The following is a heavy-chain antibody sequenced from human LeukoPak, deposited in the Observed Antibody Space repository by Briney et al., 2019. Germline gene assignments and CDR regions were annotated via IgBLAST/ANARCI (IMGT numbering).Heavy chain of an antibody. Sequence: GGSLRLSCAASGFTFSNAWMSWVRQAPGKGREWVGRIKSKTDGGTTDYAAPVKGRFTISRDDSKNTLYLQMNSLKTEDTAVYYCTMSGAHIWFGELRGFDIWGQGTMVTVSS. D-gene: IGHD3-10*01. CDR2: IKSKTDGGTT. J-gene: IGHJ3*02. V-gene: IGHV3-15*01. CDR3: TMSGAHIWFGELRGFDI. CDR1: GFTFSNAW.